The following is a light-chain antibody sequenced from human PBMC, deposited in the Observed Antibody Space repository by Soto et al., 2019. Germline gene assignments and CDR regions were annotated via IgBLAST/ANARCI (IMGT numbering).Light chain of an antibody. V-gene: IGLV1-40*01. CDR3: QSSDSSLSAL. J-gene: IGLJ3*02. CDR2: GNS. Sequence: QSVLTQPPSVSGAPGQRVTISCTGSSSNIGAGYDVHWYQQLPGTAPKLLIYGNSNRPSGVPDRFSCSKSGTSASLAITGLQAEDEADYYCQSSDSSLSALFGGGTQLTVL. CDR1: SSNIGAGYD.